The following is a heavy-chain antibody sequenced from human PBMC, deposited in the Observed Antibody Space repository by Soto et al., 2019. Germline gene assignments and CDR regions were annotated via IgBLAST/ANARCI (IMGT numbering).Heavy chain of an antibody. CDR2: INHSGST. Sequence: SETLSLTCAVYGGSFSGYYWSWIRQPPGKGLEWIGEINHSGSTNYNPSLKSRVTISVDTSKNQFSLKLSSVTAADTAVYYCARGLHYYYYYMDVWGKGTTVTVSS. CDR1: GGSFSGYY. CDR3: ARGLHYYYYYMDV. J-gene: IGHJ6*03. V-gene: IGHV4-34*01.